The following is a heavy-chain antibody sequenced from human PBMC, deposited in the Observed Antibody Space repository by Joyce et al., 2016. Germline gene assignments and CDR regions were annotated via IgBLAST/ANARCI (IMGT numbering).Heavy chain of an antibody. V-gene: IGHV4-59*08. Sequence: QVQLQESGPGLVKPSETLSLTCTVSGGPINLNYWSWIRQPPGKGLEWIGHTYYSGGSKYNPSLESRVTISVDTSSKQFSLRLSSVTAADTAVYYCARQGPNYYAHYGLDVWGQGTTVTVSS. J-gene: IGHJ6*02. CDR1: GGPINLNY. CDR2: TYYSGGS. CDR3: ARQGPNYYAHYGLDV.